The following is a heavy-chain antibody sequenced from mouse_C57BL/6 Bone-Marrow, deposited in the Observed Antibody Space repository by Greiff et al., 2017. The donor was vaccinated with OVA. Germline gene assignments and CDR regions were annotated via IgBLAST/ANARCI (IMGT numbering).Heavy chain of an antibody. CDR1: GYTFTDYE. CDR2: IDPETGGT. D-gene: IGHD2-5*01. Sequence: QVQLQQSGAELVRPGASVTLSCKASGYTFTDYEMHWVKQTPVHGLEWIGAIDPETGGTAYNQKFKGKAILTADKSSSTAYMELRSLTSEDSAVYDGTRWGVTTREWFAYWGQGTLVTVSA. CDR3: TRWGVTTREWFAY. J-gene: IGHJ3*01. V-gene: IGHV1-15*01.